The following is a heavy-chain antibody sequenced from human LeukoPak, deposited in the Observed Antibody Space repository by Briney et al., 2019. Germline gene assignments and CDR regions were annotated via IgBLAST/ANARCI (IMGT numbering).Heavy chain of an antibody. CDR1: GDSVSSNSVT. J-gene: IGHJ5*02. D-gene: IGHD2-2*01. Sequence: SQTLSLTCAISGDSVSSNSVTWNWIKQSPSRGLEWLGRTYYRSTWYNDYAVSVRGRITVNPDTSKNQFSLHLNSVTPEDTAVYYCARRLTQYVCFDPWGQGILVTVSS. CDR3: ARRLTQYVCFDP. V-gene: IGHV6-1*01. CDR2: TYYRSTWYN.